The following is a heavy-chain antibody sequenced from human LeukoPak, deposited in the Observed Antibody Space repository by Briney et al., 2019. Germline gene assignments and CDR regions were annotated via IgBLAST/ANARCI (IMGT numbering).Heavy chain of an antibody. V-gene: IGHV4-4*07. CDR1: GRSISSYY. J-gene: IGHJ4*02. Sequence: PSETLSLTCTVSGRSISSYYWSWIRQPAGKGLEWIGRIYTSGSPNYNPSLKSRVTMSVDTSKNQFSLKLRSMTAADTALYYCARGRSATMFDYWGQGTLVTVSS. D-gene: IGHD3-10*01. CDR2: IYTSGSP. CDR3: ARGRSATMFDY.